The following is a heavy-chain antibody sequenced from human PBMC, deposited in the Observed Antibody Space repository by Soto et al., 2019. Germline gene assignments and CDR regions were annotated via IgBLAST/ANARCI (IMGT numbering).Heavy chain of an antibody. CDR3: AKDRRQLTTEVKVGYY. CDR1: GFTFSGYA. D-gene: IGHD3-22*01. V-gene: IGHV3-23*01. J-gene: IGHJ4*02. Sequence: GGSLRLSCAASGFTFSGYAMGWVRRSPGKGLEWFSAISGSGGTTYYADSVKGRFTISRENSKTTMYVQMNRLRAEDMAVYYCAKDRRQLTTEVKVGYYWGQGTLVTVSS. CDR2: ISGSGGTT.